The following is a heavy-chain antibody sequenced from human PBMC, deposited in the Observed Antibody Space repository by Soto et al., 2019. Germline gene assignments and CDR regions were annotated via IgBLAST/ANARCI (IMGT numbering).Heavy chain of an antibody. CDR3: AREYSSSSQYWYFVV. CDR1: GGTFSSYA. J-gene: IGHJ2*01. V-gene: IGHV1-69*01. CDR2: IIPITGTV. Sequence: QVQLVQSGAEVKKPGSSVKVSCKGSGGTFSSYAIGWVRQAPGQGLEWMGGIIPITGTVNYAQKFQGRVTSTADESTTTVYMELSSLRSEDTAVYYCAREYSSSSQYWYFVVWGRGTLVTVSS. D-gene: IGHD6-6*01.